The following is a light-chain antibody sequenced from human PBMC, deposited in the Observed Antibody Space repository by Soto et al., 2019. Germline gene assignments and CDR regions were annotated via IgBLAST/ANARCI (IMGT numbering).Light chain of an antibody. V-gene: IGKV3-20*01. CDR2: GAS. CDR1: QSVSSSY. Sequence: EIVLTQSPGTLSLSPGERATLSCRASQSVSSSYLDWYQQKPGQTPRVLVYGASSRVTGIPDRFSGSGSGTDFTLTISRLEPEDFAVYYCQQYGSSPWTFGQGTKVEIK. J-gene: IGKJ1*01. CDR3: QQYGSSPWT.